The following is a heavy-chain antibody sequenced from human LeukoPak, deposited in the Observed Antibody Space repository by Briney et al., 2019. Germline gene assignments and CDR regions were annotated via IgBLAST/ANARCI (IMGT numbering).Heavy chain of an antibody. J-gene: IGHJ5*02. V-gene: IGHV3-64*01. D-gene: IGHD7-27*01. CDR2: ISSDGGST. Sequence: GGSLRLSCAASGFTFSSYAMHWVRQAPGKGLEYVSAISSDGGSTYYANSMKGRFTISRDNSKNTLYLQMGSLTAEDMAVYYCATVIGDSWGQGTLVTVSS. CDR3: ATVIGDS. CDR1: GFTFSSYA.